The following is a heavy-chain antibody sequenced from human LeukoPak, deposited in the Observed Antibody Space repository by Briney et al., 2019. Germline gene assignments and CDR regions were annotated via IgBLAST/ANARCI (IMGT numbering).Heavy chain of an antibody. D-gene: IGHD3-3*01. Sequence: SETLSLTCAVYGGSFSASYWSWIRQPPNKGLEWIGEINHCGSTNYNPSLKSRVTISIDTSKNQFSLKLRSVTAADTAVYYCTRSPPPGATAYGVVDLWGQGTLVTVSS. J-gene: IGHJ4*02. V-gene: IGHV4-34*01. CDR3: TRSPPPGATAYGVVDL. CDR1: GGSFSASY. CDR2: INHCGST.